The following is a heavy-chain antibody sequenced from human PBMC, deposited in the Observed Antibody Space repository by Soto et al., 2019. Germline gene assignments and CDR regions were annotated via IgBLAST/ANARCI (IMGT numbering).Heavy chain of an antibody. CDR2: IYYSGST. D-gene: IGHD2-2*01. Sequence: SETLSLTCTVSGGSISSYYWSWIRQPPGKGLEWIGYIYYSGSTNYNPSLKSRVTISVDTSKNQFSLKLSSVTAADTAVYYCARSPHCSSTSCRNYYYYYYMDVWGKGTTVTVSS. CDR3: ARSPHCSSTSCRNYYYYYYMDV. V-gene: IGHV4-59*01. J-gene: IGHJ6*03. CDR1: GGSISSYY.